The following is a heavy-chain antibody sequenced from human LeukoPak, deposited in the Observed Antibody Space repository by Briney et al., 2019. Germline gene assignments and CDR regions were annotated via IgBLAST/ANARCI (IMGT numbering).Heavy chain of an antibody. CDR1: GGSISNYY. D-gene: IGHD6-6*01. V-gene: IGHV4-59*01. J-gene: IGHJ6*03. Sequence: SETLSLTCTVSGGSISNYYWSWIRQPPGKGLEWIGYIYYSGSTNYNPSLKSRVTISVDTSKNQFSLKLSSVTVADTAVYYCARVSDSSSNYYYYYYYMDVWGKGTTVTISS. CDR3: ARVSDSSSNYYYYYYYMDV. CDR2: IYYSGST.